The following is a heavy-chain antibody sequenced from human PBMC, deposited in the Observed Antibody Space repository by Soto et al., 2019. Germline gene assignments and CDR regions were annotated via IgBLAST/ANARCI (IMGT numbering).Heavy chain of an antibody. CDR3: VDGGTLGY. D-gene: IGHD1-7*01. Sequence: DVQLLESGGGLFQPGESLRLSCAASGFTFSSYVMSWVRQAPREGLEWVSSITGSGGGTDYADSVKGRFTISRDNSKNALYLQVNSLRAEDTAMYYCVDGGTLGYWGQGTLVTVSS. CDR2: ITGSGGGT. J-gene: IGHJ4*02. CDR1: GFTFSSYV. V-gene: IGHV3-23*01.